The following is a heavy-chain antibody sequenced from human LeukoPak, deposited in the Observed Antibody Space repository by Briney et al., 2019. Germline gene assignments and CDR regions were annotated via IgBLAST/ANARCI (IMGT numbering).Heavy chain of an antibody. CDR1: GFTFSSYW. CDR3: ARGTGPGYYHY. Sequence: GGSLRLSCADSGFTFSSYWMHWVRQAPGKGLVWVSGIRSDGSTTSYADSVKGRFTISRDNAKNTLYLQMNSLRAEDTAVYYCARGTGPGYYHYWGQGTLVTVSS. V-gene: IGHV3-74*01. CDR2: IRSDGSTT. J-gene: IGHJ4*02.